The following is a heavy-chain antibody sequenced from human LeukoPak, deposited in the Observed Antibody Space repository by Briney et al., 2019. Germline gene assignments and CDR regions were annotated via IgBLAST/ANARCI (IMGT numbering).Heavy chain of an antibody. D-gene: IGHD1-14*01. CDR3: ARHEWGITNAFDI. CDR1: GYSISSGYY. CDR2: IYYSGTT. V-gene: IGHV4-38-2*02. Sequence: SETLSLTCTVSGYSISSGYYWGWIRQPPGKGLEWIGSIYYSGTTYYNPSLKSRVTISVDTSKKQFSLKLRSVTAADTAVYYCARHEWGITNAFDIWGQGTMVTVSS. J-gene: IGHJ3*02.